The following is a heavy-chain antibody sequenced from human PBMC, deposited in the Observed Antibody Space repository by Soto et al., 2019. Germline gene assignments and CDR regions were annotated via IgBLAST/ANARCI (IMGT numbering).Heavy chain of an antibody. J-gene: IGHJ4*02. Sequence: GGSLRLSCAASGFTFSSYGMHWVRQAPGKGLEWVAVISYDGSNKYYADSVKGRFTISRDNSKNTLYPQMSSLRAEDTAVYYCAKDKGFWSGYYEPYYFDYWGQGTLVTVSS. CDR3: AKDKGFWSGYYEPYYFDY. D-gene: IGHD3-3*01. CDR2: ISYDGSNK. CDR1: GFTFSSYG. V-gene: IGHV3-30*18.